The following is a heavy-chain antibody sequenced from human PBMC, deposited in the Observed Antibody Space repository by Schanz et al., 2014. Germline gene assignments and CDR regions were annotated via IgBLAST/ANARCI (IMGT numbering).Heavy chain of an antibody. D-gene: IGHD3-10*01. CDR3: ARGPIPIQGVPMDF. CDR2: IGYDGSEK. V-gene: IGHV3-7*04. J-gene: IGHJ4*02. Sequence: EVQLLDSGGGLVQPGGSLRLSCAASGFSFSNYAMSWVRQAPGKGLEWVANIGYDGSEKYYVDSVKGRFTISRDNSKDTLYLQMSGLTPEDTAVYYCARGPIPIQGVPMDFWGQGTLVTVSS. CDR1: GFSFSNYA.